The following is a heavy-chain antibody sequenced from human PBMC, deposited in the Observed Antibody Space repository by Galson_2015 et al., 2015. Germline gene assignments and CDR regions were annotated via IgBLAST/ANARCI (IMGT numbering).Heavy chain of an antibody. CDR3: TRDGYCSSTSCYSGNWFDP. CDR2: IRSKAYGGTT. V-gene: IGHV3-49*03. Sequence: SLRLSCAASGFTFGDYAMSWFRQAPGKGLEWVGFIRSKAYGGTTEYAASVKGRFTISRDDSKSIAHLQMNSLKTEDTAVYYCTRDGYCSSTSCYSGNWFDPWGQGTLVTVSS. D-gene: IGHD2-2*03. CDR1: GFTFGDYA. J-gene: IGHJ5*02.